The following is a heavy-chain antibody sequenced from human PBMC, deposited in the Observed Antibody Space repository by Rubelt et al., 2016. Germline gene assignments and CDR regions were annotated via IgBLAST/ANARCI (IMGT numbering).Heavy chain of an antibody. CDR2: VSSDGNNK. Sequence: VQLLESGGGLVQPGGSLRLSCAASGFTFSSYAMSWVRQAPGKGLEWVAVVSSDGNNKYYADSVKGRFTISRDNSKNTLYLQVNSLRPEDTAVYYCARDGPGITVAGYFDFRGQGILVTVSS. CDR1: GFTFSSYA. J-gene: IGHJ4*02. D-gene: IGHD6-19*01. V-gene: IGHV3-30*04. CDR3: ARDGPGITVAGYFDF.